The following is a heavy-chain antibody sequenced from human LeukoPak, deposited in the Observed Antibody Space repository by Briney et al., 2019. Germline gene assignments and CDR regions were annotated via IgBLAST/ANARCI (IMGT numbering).Heavy chain of an antibody. J-gene: IGHJ4*01. Sequence: SETLSLTCTVSGGSISSYYWSWIRQPPGKGLEWIGYIYHSGSTSYNPSLKSRVTISVDTSKNQFSLKLSSVTAADTAVYYCAREDYGGERYCGHGTLVTVSS. CDR2: IYHSGST. D-gene: IGHD4-23*01. CDR3: AREDYGGERY. CDR1: GGSISSYY. V-gene: IGHV4-59*01.